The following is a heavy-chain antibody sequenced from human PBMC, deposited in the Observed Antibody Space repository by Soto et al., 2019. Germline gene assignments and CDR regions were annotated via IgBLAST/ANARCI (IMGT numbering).Heavy chain of an antibody. Sequence: ASVKVSCKASGYTFTSYAMHWVRQAPGQRLEWMGWINAGNGNTKYSQKFQGRVTITRDTSASTAYMELSSLRSEDTAVYYCARDSAYGSVSPSGAFDIWGQGTMVTVSS. J-gene: IGHJ3*02. CDR3: ARDSAYGSVSPSGAFDI. CDR2: INAGNGNT. D-gene: IGHD3-10*01. CDR1: GYTFTSYA. V-gene: IGHV1-3*01.